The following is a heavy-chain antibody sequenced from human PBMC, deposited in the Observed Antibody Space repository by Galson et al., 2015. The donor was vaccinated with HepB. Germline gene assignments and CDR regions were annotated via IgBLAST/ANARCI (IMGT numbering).Heavy chain of an antibody. V-gene: IGHV3-23*01. CDR1: GFTFSSYA. CDR2: ISGSGGST. CDR3: AKPDYYDSSGYPTYYFDY. Sequence: SLRLSCAASGFTFSSYAMSWVRQAPGKGLEWVSAISGSGGSTYYADSVKGRFTISRDNSKNTLYLQMNSLRAEDTAVYYCAKPDYYDSSGYPTYYFDYWGQGTLVTVSS. J-gene: IGHJ4*02. D-gene: IGHD3-22*01.